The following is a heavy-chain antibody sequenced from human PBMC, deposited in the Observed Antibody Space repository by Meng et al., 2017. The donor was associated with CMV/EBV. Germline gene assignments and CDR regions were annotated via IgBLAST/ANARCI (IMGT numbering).Heavy chain of an antibody. CDR2: IYPGDSDT. CDR3: ARASVSSGWFLFDY. CDR1: GYSFTSYW. D-gene: IGHD6-19*01. V-gene: IGHV5-51*01. Sequence: GGSLRLSCKGSGYSFTSYWIGWVRQMPGKGLEWMGIIYPGDSDTRYSPSFRGQVTISADKSISTAYLQWSSLKASDTAMYYCARASVSSGWFLFDYWGQGTLVTVSS. J-gene: IGHJ4*02.